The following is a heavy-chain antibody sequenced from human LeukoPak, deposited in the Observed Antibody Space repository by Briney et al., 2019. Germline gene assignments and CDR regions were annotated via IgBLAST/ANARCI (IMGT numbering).Heavy chain of an antibody. CDR3: AGSVYYDSSGYYWGAFDL. Sequence: PSETLSLTCTVSGGSISNKSHYWGWIRQTPGKGLEWIGSISYSGTTYYNPSLKSRVTISVDTSKNQFSLKLTSVTAADTAVCYCAGSVYYDSSGYYWGAFDLWGRGTMVTVSS. V-gene: IGHV4-39*01. CDR1: GGSISNKSHY. D-gene: IGHD3-22*01. J-gene: IGHJ3*01. CDR2: ISYSGTT.